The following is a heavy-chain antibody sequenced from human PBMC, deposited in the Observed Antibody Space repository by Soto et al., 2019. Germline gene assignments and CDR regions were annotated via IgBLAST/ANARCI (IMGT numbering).Heavy chain of an antibody. D-gene: IGHD6-13*01. CDR3: AKVSAGDLIAAAGLDY. Sequence: PGGSLRLSCAASGFTFSSYAMSWVRQAPGKGLEWVSAISGSGGSTYYADSVKGRFTISRDNSKNTLYLQMNSLRAEDTAVYYCAKVSAGDLIAAAGLDYWGQGTLVTVSS. J-gene: IGHJ4*02. V-gene: IGHV3-23*01. CDR2: ISGSGGST. CDR1: GFTFSSYA.